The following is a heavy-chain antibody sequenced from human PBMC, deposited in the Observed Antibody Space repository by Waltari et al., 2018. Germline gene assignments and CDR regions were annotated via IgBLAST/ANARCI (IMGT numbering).Heavy chain of an antibody. V-gene: IGHV4-38-2*01. CDR2: IYHTGTT. CDR3: ARGGSGSYMGSFDI. CDR1: GYSSSNGDY. D-gene: IGHD1-26*01. J-gene: IGHJ3*02. Sequence: QVQLQESGPGLVKPSETLSLTCAVSGYSSSNGDYWSWIRQAAGKGLEWIGCIYHTGTTYYNASLKSRVTISVDPSKNQFSLTLSFVTAADTALYFCARGGSGSYMGSFDIWGQGPMVTVSS.